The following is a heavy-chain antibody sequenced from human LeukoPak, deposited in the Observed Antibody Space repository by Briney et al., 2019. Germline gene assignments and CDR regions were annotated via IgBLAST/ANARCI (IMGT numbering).Heavy chain of an antibody. V-gene: IGHV4-39*01. CDR2: INHSGST. Sequence: SETLSLTCTVSGGSISSSSYYWSWIRQPPGKGLEWIGEINHSGSTNYNPSLKSRVTISVDTSKNQFSLKLSSVTAADTAVYYCARHGGSGWRLGAFDIWGQGTMVTVSS. D-gene: IGHD6-19*01. CDR3: ARHGGSGWRLGAFDI. CDR1: GGSISSSSYY. J-gene: IGHJ3*02.